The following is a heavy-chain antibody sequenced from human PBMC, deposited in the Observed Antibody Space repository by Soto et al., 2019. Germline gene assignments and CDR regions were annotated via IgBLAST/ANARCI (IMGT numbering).Heavy chain of an antibody. CDR1: GGSISSYY. CDR2: ICYSVCA. Sequence: SVTLSLTCSVSGGSISSYYWSWFRQPPRKGLVWIGFICYSVCANYNPSLTTRISIPVDTAKNQFCLQLRSVTPAITAVYYCARGVQDFWSGYYLYYYYGMDVWGQGTTVTVSS. J-gene: IGHJ6*02. CDR3: ARGVQDFWSGYYLYYYYGMDV. V-gene: IGHV4-59*01. D-gene: IGHD3-3*01.